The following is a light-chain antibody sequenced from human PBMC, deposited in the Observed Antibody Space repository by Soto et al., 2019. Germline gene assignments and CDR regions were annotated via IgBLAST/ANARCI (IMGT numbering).Light chain of an antibody. J-gene: IGLJ3*02. CDR1: SSNIGAGHD. Sequence: QSVLTQPPSVSGAPGQRVTISCTGNSSNIGAGHDVHWYQLLPGTAPKLLIYGNKNRPSGVSGRFSGSKSDNTASLTISGLRAEDEAHYHCCSYAGSRTFVFGGGTKLTVL. V-gene: IGLV1-40*01. CDR3: CSYAGSRTFV. CDR2: GNK.